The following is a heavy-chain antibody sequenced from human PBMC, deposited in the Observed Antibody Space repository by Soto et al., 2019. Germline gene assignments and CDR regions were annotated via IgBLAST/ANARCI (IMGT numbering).Heavy chain of an antibody. V-gene: IGHV3-30-3*01. Sequence: QVQREESGGGVVQPGRSLRLSCAASGFTFSSYGMHWVRQAPGQGLEWVALISYEGGNKYYADSVKGRFTISRDNSKNTLYLQMNSLRPEDTAVYHCARAQGGTTLYYHGMDVWGQGSTVTVSS. J-gene: IGHJ6*02. CDR1: GFTFSSYG. CDR2: ISYEGGNK. D-gene: IGHD1-7*01. CDR3: ARAQGGTTLYYHGMDV.